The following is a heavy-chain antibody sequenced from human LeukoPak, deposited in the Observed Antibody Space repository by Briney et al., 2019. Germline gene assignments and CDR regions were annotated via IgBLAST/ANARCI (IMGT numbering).Heavy chain of an antibody. CDR1: GGSISSGDYY. Sequence: SQTLSLTCTVSGGSISSGDYYWSWIRQPPGKGLEWIGYIYYSGSTYYNPSLKSRVTISVDTFKNQFSLKLSSVTAADTAVYYCARDVGYCSSTSCYNWFDPWGQGTLVTVSS. J-gene: IGHJ5*02. D-gene: IGHD2-2*03. CDR3: ARDVGYCSSTSCYNWFDP. CDR2: IYYSGST. V-gene: IGHV4-30-4*08.